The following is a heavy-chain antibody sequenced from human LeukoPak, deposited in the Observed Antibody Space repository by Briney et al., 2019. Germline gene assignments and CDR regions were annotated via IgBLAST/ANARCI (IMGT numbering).Heavy chain of an antibody. Sequence: GGSLRLSCAASGFIFSSFFLNWVRLTPGGELEWVACISLDGSETFYMDSVRGRFTISRDNAKNSLYLQMNSLRAEDTAVYYCARFKLDTAMVRYYYMDVWGKGTTVTVSS. J-gene: IGHJ6*03. D-gene: IGHD5-18*01. CDR1: GFIFSSFF. CDR3: ARFKLDTAMVRYYYMDV. V-gene: IGHV3-7*01. CDR2: ISLDGSET.